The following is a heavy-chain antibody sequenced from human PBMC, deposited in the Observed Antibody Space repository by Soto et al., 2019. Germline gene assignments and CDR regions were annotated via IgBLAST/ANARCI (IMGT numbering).Heavy chain of an antibody. CDR3: ASGHYYYGMDV. CDR1: GYTFTGYY. CDR2: IIPIFGTA. J-gene: IGHJ6*02. V-gene: IGHV1-69*13. Sequence: SVKVSCKASGYTFTGYYMHWVRQAPGQGLEWMGGIIPIFGTASYAQKFQGRVTITADESTSTAYMELSSLRSEDTAVYYCASGHYYYGMDVWGQGTTVIVS.